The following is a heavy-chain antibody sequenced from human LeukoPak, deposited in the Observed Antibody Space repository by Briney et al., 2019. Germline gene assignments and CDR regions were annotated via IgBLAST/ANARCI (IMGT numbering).Heavy chain of an antibody. D-gene: IGHD3-16*01. V-gene: IGHV3-66*01. CDR2: IYSGGST. J-gene: IGHJ4*02. Sequence: GGSLRLSCAASGFTVSSIYMSWVRQAPGKGLEWVSVIYSGGSTYYADSVKGRFTISRDNSKNTLYLQMNSLRAEDTAVYYCARMGMITFGGTIDYWGQGTLVTVSS. CDR1: GFTVSSIY. CDR3: ARMGMITFGGTIDY.